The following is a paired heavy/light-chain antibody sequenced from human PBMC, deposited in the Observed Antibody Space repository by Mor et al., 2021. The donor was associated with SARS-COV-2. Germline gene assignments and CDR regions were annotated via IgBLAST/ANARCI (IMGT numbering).Heavy chain of an antibody. D-gene: IGHD2-15*01. Sequence: EVQLLESGGGLVQAGGSLRLACAASGFTFRDYAMNWVRQAPGKGLEWVSVISGSGDTTYYADSVKGRFTISRDNSKNTVYLQMNGLRDEDTAVYYCAKGSGASCYTPSSDWGQGTLVTVSS. CDR2: ISGSGDTT. CDR1: GFTFRDYA. J-gene: IGHJ4*02. CDR3: AKGSGASCYTPSSD. V-gene: IGHV3-23*01.
Light chain of an antibody. CDR2: WAS. J-gene: IGKJ4*01. V-gene: IGKV4-1*01. CDR1: RSVLYSSNNKNY. CDR3: HQCESIPFS. Sequence: VMTQSPDSLAVSLGERATINCKSSRSVLYSSNNKNYFAWYQQKPGQPPKLLISWASTRESGVPDRFSGSGSGTDFTLTISSLQAEDVAVYYCHQCESIPFSFGGGTKVEI.